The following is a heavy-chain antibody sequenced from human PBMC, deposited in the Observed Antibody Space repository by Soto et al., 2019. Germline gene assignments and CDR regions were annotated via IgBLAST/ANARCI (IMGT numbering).Heavy chain of an antibody. CDR3: ARDGRQFVPNSDNFEV. D-gene: IGHD6-6*01. CDR2: ISAYNGNT. Sequence: QVQLVLSGAELKKPGASVKVSCKASGYTFRNYGINWVRQAPGQGLEWMGWISAYNGNTKYAQRFQGRVTMATDTPTSTAYMELRSLKSDDTAIYYCARDGRQFVPNSDNFEVWGQGTTVTVSA. CDR1: GYTFRNYG. J-gene: IGHJ3*01. V-gene: IGHV1-18*01.